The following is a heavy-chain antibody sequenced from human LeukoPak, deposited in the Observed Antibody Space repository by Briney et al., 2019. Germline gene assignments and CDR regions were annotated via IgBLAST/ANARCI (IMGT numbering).Heavy chain of an antibody. CDR3: ATCSGGSCYSYYFDY. CDR1: GGTFSSYA. Sequence: GASVKVSCKASGGTFSSYAISWVRQAPGQGLEWMGGIIPIFGTANYAQKFQGRVTITADESTSTAYMGLSSLRSEDTAVYYCATCSGGSCYSYYFDYWGQGTLVTVSS. V-gene: IGHV1-69*01. D-gene: IGHD2-15*01. J-gene: IGHJ4*02. CDR2: IIPIFGTA.